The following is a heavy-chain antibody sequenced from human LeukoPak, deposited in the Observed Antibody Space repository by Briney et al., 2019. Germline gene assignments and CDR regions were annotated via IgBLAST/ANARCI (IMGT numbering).Heavy chain of an antibody. CDR2: ISGSGGST. D-gene: IGHD5-18*01. CDR1: GFTFSSYA. J-gene: IGHJ4*02. CDR3: ANGIQLWLLPLGY. V-gene: IGHV3-23*01. Sequence: GGSLRLSCAASGFTFSSYAMSWVRQAPGKGLEWVSAISGSGGSTYYADSVKGRFTISRDNSKNTLYLQMNSLRAEDTAVYYCANGIQLWLLPLGYWGQGTLVTVSS.